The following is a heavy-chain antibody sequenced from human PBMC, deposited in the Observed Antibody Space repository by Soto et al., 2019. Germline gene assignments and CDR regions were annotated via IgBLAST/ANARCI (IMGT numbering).Heavy chain of an antibody. V-gene: IGHV4-4*07. D-gene: IGHD6-13*01. CDR2: IHSSVST. CDR3: ARDQGVAAAGITWFDP. J-gene: IGHJ5*02. Sequence: SETLSLTYTVSGASMNSYHWSWIRQPAGKGLEWIGHIHSSVSTNYNPSLKSRVTMSVDTSKNQFYLRLMSLTAADTAVYYCARDQGVAAAGITWFDPWGQVSRVTVSS. CDR1: GASMNSYH.